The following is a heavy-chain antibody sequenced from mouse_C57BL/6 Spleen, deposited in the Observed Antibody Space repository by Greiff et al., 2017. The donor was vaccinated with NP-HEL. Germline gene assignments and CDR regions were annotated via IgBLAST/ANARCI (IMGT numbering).Heavy chain of an antibody. CDR1: GYAFSSSW. V-gene: IGHV1-82*01. D-gene: IGHD2-4*01. Sequence: QVQLQQSGPELVKPGASVKISCKASGYAFSSSWMNWVKQRPGKGLEWIGRIYPGDGDTNYNGKFKGKATLTADKSSSTAYMQLSSLTSEDSAVYFCAAGAFLYDYEFAYWGQGTLVTVSA. CDR2: IYPGDGDT. CDR3: AAGAFLYDYEFAY. J-gene: IGHJ3*01.